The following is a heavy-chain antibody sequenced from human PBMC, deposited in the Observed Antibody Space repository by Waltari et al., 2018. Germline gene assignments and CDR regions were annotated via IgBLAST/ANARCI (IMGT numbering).Heavy chain of an antibody. J-gene: IGHJ4*02. V-gene: IGHV4-59*11. D-gene: IGHD6-19*01. Sequence: QVQLQESGPGLVKPSETLSLTCTVSGCSLTIHYWSWLRQPPGKGLEWIGYIYYSGSTNDNPSLKSRVTISVDTSKNQFSLKLSSVTAADTAVYYCARLSGVADYWGQGTLVTVSS. CDR2: IYYSGST. CDR1: GCSLTIHY. CDR3: ARLSGVADY.